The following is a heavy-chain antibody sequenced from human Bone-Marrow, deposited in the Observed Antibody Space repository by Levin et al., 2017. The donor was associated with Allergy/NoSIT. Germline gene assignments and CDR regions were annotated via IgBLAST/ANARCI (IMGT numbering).Heavy chain of an antibody. CDR1: GFLFRSHA. J-gene: IGHJ6*03. CDR2: ISGNGGST. Sequence: LSLPCAASGFLFRSHAMSWVRQAPGKGLEWVSAISGNGGSTFYAASVKGRFTISRDNSRNTLSLQMNSLRAEDTAGYYCVKCIPNYDHYYLDVWGKGTAVTVSS. D-gene: IGHD2-8*01. CDR3: VKCIPNYDHYYLDV. V-gene: IGHV3-23*01.